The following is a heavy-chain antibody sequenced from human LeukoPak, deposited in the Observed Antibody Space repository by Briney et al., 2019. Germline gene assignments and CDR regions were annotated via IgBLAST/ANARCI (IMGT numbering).Heavy chain of an antibody. Sequence: GGSLRLSCAASGFDISSSAMHWVRQAPGKGLEWVAVISYDGSNKYYADSVKGRFTISRDNSKNTLYLQMNSLRAEDTALYYCAKGLERESRLDSWGQGTLVTVSS. CDR2: ISYDGSNK. CDR1: GFDISSSA. CDR3: AKGLERESRLDS. J-gene: IGHJ4*02. D-gene: IGHD1-1*01. V-gene: IGHV3-30*04.